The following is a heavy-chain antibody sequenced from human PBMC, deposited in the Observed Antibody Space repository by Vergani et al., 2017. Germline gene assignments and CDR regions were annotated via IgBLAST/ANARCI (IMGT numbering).Heavy chain of an antibody. V-gene: IGHV3-74*01. CDR3: ARAKVRDGYLFTRQAEASDLFDP. D-gene: IGHD5-24*01. CDR2: INSDGSST. Sequence: EVQLVESGGGLVQPGGSLRLSCAASGFTFSSYWMHWVRHAPGKGLVWVSRINSDGSSTSYADSVKGRFTISRDNAKNTLYLQMNSLRAEDTAVYYCARAKVRDGYLFTRQAEASDLFDPWGQGTLVTVSS. CDR1: GFTFSSYW. J-gene: IGHJ5*02.